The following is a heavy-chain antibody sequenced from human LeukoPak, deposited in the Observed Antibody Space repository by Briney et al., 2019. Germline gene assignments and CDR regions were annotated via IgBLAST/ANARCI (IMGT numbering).Heavy chain of an antibody. D-gene: IGHD6-19*01. CDR3: AKDFSGWGPTVLDY. CDR2: INSDGSWT. CDR1: GNYW. Sequence: GGSLRLSCAASGNYWMHWVRQVPGKGLVWVSHINSDGSWTSYADSVKGRFTISKDNAKNTVYLQMNSLRAEDTAAHYCAKDFSGWGPTVLDYWGQGALVTVSS. J-gene: IGHJ4*02. V-gene: IGHV3-74*01.